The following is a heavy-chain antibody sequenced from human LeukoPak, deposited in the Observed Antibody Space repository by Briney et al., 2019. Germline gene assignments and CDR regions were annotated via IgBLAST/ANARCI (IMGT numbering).Heavy chain of an antibody. Sequence: GGSLRLSCAASGFTFSGYTMNWVRQAPGKGLEWVSSISTSSSYIYYADSVKGRFTISRDNAKNSLYLQMNSLRAEDTAVYYCAELGITMIGGVWGKGTTVTISS. J-gene: IGHJ6*04. D-gene: IGHD3-10*02. V-gene: IGHV3-21*01. CDR2: ISTSSSYI. CDR1: GFTFSGYT. CDR3: AELGITMIGGV.